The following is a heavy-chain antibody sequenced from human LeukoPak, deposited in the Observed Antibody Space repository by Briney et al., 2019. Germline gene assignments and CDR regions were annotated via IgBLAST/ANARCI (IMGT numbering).Heavy chain of an antibody. D-gene: IGHD3-16*01. CDR3: ARGQEGDHFQH. CDR1: GYTFTSYG. Sequence: ASVKVSCKASGYTFTSYGISWVRQAPGQGLEWMGWISAYNGNTNYAQKLQGRVTITRNTSISTAYMELSSLRSEDTAVYYCARGQEGDHFQHWGQGTLVTVSS. CDR2: ISAYNGNT. V-gene: IGHV1-18*01. J-gene: IGHJ1*01.